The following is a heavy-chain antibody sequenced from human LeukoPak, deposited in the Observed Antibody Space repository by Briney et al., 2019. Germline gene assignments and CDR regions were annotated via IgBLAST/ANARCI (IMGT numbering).Heavy chain of an antibody. D-gene: IGHD6-19*01. CDR3: ARRHSSGWYQHY. Sequence: SETLSLTCAVYGGSFSGYYWSWIRQPPGKGLEWIGEINHSGSTNYNPSLKSRVTISVDTSKNQFSLKLSSVTAADTAVYYCARRHSSGWYQHYWGQGTLVTVSS. V-gene: IGHV4-34*01. J-gene: IGHJ4*02. CDR2: INHSGST. CDR1: GGSFSGYY.